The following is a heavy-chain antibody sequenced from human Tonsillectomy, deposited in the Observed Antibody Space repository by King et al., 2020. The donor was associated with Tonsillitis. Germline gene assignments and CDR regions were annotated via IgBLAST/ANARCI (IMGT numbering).Heavy chain of an antibody. Sequence: VQLVESWGGLVQPGGSLRLSCVVSGFTFSRYGMSWVRQAPGKGLEWVSGISGSGDTTFYADSVKGHFIISRDNSKNTLYLQMSSLRAEDTAVYYCARLDYSRSGGAFDIWGQGTMVIVSS. J-gene: IGHJ3*02. D-gene: IGHD6-6*01. V-gene: IGHV3-23*04. CDR2: ISGSGDTT. CDR1: GFTFSRYG. CDR3: ARLDYSRSGGAFDI.